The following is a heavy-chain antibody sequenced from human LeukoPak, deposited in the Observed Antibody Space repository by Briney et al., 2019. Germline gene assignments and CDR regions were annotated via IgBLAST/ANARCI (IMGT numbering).Heavy chain of an antibody. CDR1: GFTFSSYE. CDR2: ISSSGSTI. V-gene: IGHV3-48*03. D-gene: IGHD1-1*01. Sequence: GGSLRLSCAASGFTFSSYEMNWVRQAPGKGLEWVSYISSSGSTIYYADSVKGRFTISRDNAKNSLYLQMNSLRPEDMALYYCAKDVTDNVGDQFDYWGQGTLVTVSS. CDR3: AKDVTDNVGDQFDY. J-gene: IGHJ4*02.